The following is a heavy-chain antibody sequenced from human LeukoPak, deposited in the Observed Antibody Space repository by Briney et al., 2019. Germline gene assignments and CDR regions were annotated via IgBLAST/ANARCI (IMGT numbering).Heavy chain of an antibody. CDR1: GFTFSDYY. J-gene: IGHJ4*02. CDR3: ARVIVEVGGVSDYCDY. D-gene: IGHD2-2*01. V-gene: IGHV3-11*05. Sequence: GGSPRLSCAASGFTFSDYYMSWIRQAPGKGLEWVSYISSSSSYTNDADSVKGRFTVSRDNAKNSLFLQMNSLRAEDTAVYYCARVIVEVGGVSDYCDYWGQGTLVTASS. CDR2: ISSSSSYT.